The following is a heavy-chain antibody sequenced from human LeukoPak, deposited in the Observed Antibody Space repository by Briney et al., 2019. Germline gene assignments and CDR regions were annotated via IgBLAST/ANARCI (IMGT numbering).Heavy chain of an antibody. CDR2: ITDSGSTT. V-gene: IGHV3-23*01. CDR3: AKLSGDTDPW. CDR1: GFTFSSYG. D-gene: IGHD5-18*01. J-gene: IGHJ4*02. Sequence: GGSLRLSCAASGFTFSSYGMSWVRQAPGKGLEWVSSITDSGSTTYYADSVKGRFTISKGNSRNTLYLQMNSLRAEDTAIYYCAKLSGDTDPWWGQGTLVTVSS.